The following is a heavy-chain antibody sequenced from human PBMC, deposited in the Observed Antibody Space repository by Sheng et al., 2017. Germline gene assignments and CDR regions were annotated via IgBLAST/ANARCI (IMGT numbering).Heavy chain of an antibody. CDR3: ARESQSILYY. D-gene: IGHD3-9*01. V-gene: IGHV3-11*04. Sequence: GGSVRLSCAASGFIFSDYYMIWIRQAPGKGLEYVSYISSRGRTTYHTDSVKGRFTISRDNAKNSLYLQMNSLRAEDTAVYYCARESQSILYYWGRGNGWSPSPQ. CDR1: GFIFSDYY. J-gene: IGHJ4*03. CDR2: ISSRGRTT.